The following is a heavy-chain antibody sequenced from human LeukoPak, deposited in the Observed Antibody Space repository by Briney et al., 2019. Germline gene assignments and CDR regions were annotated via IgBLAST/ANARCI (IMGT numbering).Heavy chain of an antibody. J-gene: IGHJ5*02. D-gene: IGHD1-26*01. CDR2: IYYSGST. V-gene: IGHV4-59*01. CDR3: ARVDRGSHSLDP. CDR1: GGSISSYY. Sequence: SETLSLTCTVSGGSISSYYWSWIRQPPGKGLEWIGYIYYSGSTNYNPSLKSRVTISVDTSKNQFSLKLSSVTAADTAVYYCARVDRGSHSLDPWGQGTLVTVSS.